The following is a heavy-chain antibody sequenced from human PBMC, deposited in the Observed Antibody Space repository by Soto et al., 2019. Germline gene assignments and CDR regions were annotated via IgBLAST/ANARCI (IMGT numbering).Heavy chain of an antibody. CDR1: GYTFTGYY. V-gene: IGHV1-2*04. CDR2: INPNSGGT. Sequence: PSVKVSCKASGYTFTGYYMHWVRQAPGQGLEWMGWINPNSGGTNYAQKFQGWVTMTRDTSISTAYMELSRLRSDDTAVYYCARDRASIAAAGRDFDYWGQATLVTVSS. D-gene: IGHD6-13*01. J-gene: IGHJ4*02. CDR3: ARDRASIAAAGRDFDY.